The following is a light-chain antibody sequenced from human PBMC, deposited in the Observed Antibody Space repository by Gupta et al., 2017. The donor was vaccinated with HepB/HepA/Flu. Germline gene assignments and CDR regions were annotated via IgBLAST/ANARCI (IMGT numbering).Light chain of an antibody. V-gene: IGLV2-14*01. CDR2: DVS. Sequence: QSALTQPASVSVSPGQSITISCTGTSSDVGGYNYVSWYQQHPGKAPKLMIYDVSNRPSGVSNRCSGSKSGNTASLTISGLQAEDEANDYCSSYTSSSTLVFGGGTKLTVL. CDR1: SSDVGGYNY. J-gene: IGLJ2*01. CDR3: SSYTSSSTLV.